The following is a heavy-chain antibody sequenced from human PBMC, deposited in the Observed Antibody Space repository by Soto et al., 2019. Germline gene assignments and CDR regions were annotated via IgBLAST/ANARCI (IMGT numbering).Heavy chain of an antibody. V-gene: IGHV4-39*01. CDR1: GCSISSSSYY. CDR3: ARLGTLRFLEWYYFDY. Sequence: QLQLQESGPGLVKPSETLSLTCTVSGCSISSSSYYWGWIRQPPGKGLEWIGSIYYSGSTYYNPSLKSRVTIAVDTYKNQFSLKLRSVTAADTAVYYCARLGTLRFLEWYYFDYWGQGTLVTVSS. D-gene: IGHD3-3*01. J-gene: IGHJ4*02. CDR2: IYYSGST.